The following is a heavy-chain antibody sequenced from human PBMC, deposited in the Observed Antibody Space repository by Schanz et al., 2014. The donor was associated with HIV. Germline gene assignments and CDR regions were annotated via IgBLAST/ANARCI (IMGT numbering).Heavy chain of an antibody. V-gene: IGHV3-23*04. Sequence: EVQLVESGGGVVRPGGSLRLSCAASGFTFDDYIMSWVRQAPGKGLEWVSALSGSGDSTYYADSVKGRFTISRDNSKNTLYLQMNSLRAEDTAVYYCARVANWDYYGMDVWGRGTTVTVSS. D-gene: IGHD3-16*01. CDR1: GFTFDDYI. CDR2: LSGSGDST. CDR3: ARVANWDYYGMDV. J-gene: IGHJ6*02.